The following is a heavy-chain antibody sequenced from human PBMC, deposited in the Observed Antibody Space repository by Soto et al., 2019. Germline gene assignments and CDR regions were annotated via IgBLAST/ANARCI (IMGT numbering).Heavy chain of an antibody. V-gene: IGHV4-59*08. CDR3: ARLYCGGDCYLSSYHYYGMDV. CDR2: IYYSGST. Sequence: PSETLSLTCTVSGGSISSYYWSWIRQPPGKGLEWIGYIYYSGSTKYNPSLKSRVTISVDTSKNQFSLKLSSVTAADTAVYYCARLYCGGDCYLSSYHYYGMDVWGQGTTVTVSS. CDR1: GGSISSYY. J-gene: IGHJ6*02. D-gene: IGHD2-21*02.